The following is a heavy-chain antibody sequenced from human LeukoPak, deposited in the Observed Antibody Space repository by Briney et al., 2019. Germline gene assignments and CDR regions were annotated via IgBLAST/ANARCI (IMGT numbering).Heavy chain of an antibody. D-gene: IGHD2-2*01. J-gene: IGHJ5*02. Sequence: ASVKVSCKASGYTFTSYGISWVRQAPGQGLEWMGWISAYNGNTNYAQKLQGRVTMTTDTSTSTAYMELSRLRSDDTAVYYCARGPIVVVPAAISRESWFDPWGQGTLVTVSS. CDR2: ISAYNGNT. CDR1: GYTFTSYG. CDR3: ARGPIVVVPAAISRESWFDP. V-gene: IGHV1-18*01.